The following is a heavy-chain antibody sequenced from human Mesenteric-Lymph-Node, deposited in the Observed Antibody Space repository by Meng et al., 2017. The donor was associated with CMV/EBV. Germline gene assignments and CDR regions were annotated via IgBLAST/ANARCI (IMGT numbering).Heavy chain of an antibody. CDR1: GYTFTGHY. D-gene: IGHD3-3*01. Sequence: SCKASGYTFTGHYMHWVRQAPGQGLEWMGWMNPNSGGTNYAQKFQGRVTMTRDTSISTAYMELSRLRSDDTAVYYCARGFWSGYYTPWGQGTLVTVSS. CDR3: ARGFWSGYYTP. CDR2: MNPNSGGT. V-gene: IGHV1-2*02. J-gene: IGHJ4*02.